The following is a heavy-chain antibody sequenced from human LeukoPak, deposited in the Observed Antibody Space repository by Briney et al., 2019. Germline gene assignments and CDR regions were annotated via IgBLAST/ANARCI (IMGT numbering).Heavy chain of an antibody. CDR3: ARGCGSGWYKWYWFDP. CDR1: GYTFTSYD. Sequence: ASVKVSCKASGYTFTSYDINWVRQATGQGLEWMGWMNPNSGNTGYAQKFQGRVTMTRNTSISTAYMELSSLRSEDTAVYYCARGCGSGWYKWYWFDPWGQGTLVTVSS. J-gene: IGHJ5*02. D-gene: IGHD6-19*01. V-gene: IGHV1-8*01. CDR2: MNPNSGNT.